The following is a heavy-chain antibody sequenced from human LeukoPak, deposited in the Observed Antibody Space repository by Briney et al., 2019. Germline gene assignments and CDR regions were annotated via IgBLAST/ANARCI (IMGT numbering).Heavy chain of an antibody. V-gene: IGHV3-21*01. Sequence: NPGGSLRLSCAASGFTFSSYTMNWVRQAPGKGLEWVSSISSGSSYIYYADSMKGRFTISRDNAKNSLYLQTNSLRAEDTAVYYCARAGSGDYWGQGTLVTVSS. CDR3: ARAGSGDY. D-gene: IGHD2-15*01. J-gene: IGHJ4*02. CDR1: GFTFSSYT. CDR2: ISSGSSYI.